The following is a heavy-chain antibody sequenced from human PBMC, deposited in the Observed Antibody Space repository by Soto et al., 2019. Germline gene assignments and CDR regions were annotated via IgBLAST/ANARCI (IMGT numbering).Heavy chain of an antibody. CDR2: IYHSGST. CDR1: GGSNSRSNG. CDR3: ARDDSGSSGWYGTY. D-gene: IGHD6-19*01. J-gene: IGHJ4*02. V-gene: IGHV4-4*02. Sequence: SETLYRTCAISGGSNSRSNGWSWVRQPPGKGLEWIGEIYHSGSTNYNPSLKSRVTISVNKSKNQFSLKLSSVTAADTAVYYCARDDSGSSGWYGTYWGQGTLVTVSS.